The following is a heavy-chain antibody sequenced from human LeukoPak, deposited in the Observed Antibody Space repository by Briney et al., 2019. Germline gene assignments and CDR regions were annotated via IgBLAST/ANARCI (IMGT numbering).Heavy chain of an antibody. CDR1: GGSFSGYY. J-gene: IGHJ5*02. D-gene: IGHD2/OR15-2a*01. V-gene: IGHV4-34*01. CDR3: GGGNIWSDP. Sequence: SSETLSLTCAVSGGSFSGYYWSWIRQPPGKGLEWIGEINHSGSTNYNPSLKSRVTISVDTSKNQFSLKLSSVTAADTAVYYCGGGNIWSDPGGQATLVTASS. CDR2: INHSGST.